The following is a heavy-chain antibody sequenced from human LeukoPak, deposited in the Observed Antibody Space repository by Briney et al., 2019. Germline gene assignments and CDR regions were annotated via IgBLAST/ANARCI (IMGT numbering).Heavy chain of an antibody. CDR3: ARDKGRRDGYNFDY. J-gene: IGHJ4*02. D-gene: IGHD5-24*01. CDR1: GGSISSYY. V-gene: IGHV4-59*01. CDR2: IYYSGST. Sequence: PSQTLSLTCTVAGGSISSYYWSWIRQPPGKGLEWNGYIYYSGSTNYNPSLKSRVTISVDTSKNQSSLKLSSVTAADTAVYYCARDKGRRDGYNFDYWGQGTLVTVSS.